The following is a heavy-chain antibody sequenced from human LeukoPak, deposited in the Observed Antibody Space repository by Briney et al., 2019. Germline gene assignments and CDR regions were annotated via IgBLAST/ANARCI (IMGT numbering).Heavy chain of an antibody. CDR1: GFTFSSYS. CDR3: AELGITTIGGV. D-gene: IGHD3-10*02. J-gene: IGHJ6*04. CDR2: ISSSSSYI. Sequence: GGSLRLSCAASGFTFSSYSMNWVRQAPGNGLEWVSSISSSSSYIYYADSVKGRFTISRDNAKNSLYLQMNSLRAEDTAVYYCAELGITTIGGVWGKGTTVTISS. V-gene: IGHV3-21*01.